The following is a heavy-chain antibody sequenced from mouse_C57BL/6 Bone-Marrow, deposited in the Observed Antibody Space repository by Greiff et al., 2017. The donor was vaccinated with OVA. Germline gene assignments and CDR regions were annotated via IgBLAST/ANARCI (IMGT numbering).Heavy chain of an antibody. CDR3: VKRRDY. Sequence: EAGGGLVQPKGSLKLSCAASGFTFNTYAMLWVRQAPGKGLEWVARIRSKSSNYATYYADSVQDRFTISRDDSQSMRYLQKNNLKNEDTTLYYCVKRRDYWGQGTSVTVSS. V-gene: IGHV10-3*01. CDR1: GFTFNTYA. CDR2: IRSKSSNYAT. J-gene: IGHJ4*01.